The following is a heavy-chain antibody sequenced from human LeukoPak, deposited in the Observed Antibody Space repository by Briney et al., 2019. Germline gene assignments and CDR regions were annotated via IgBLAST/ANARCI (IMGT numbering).Heavy chain of an antibody. CDR2: ISYDGNNE. Sequence: GGSLRLSCAASGFTFSSYSMNWVRQAPGKGLEWVAVISYDGNNEYYADSVKGRFTISRDNSKNTLYLQMNSLRAEDTAVYYCARDVGSGSLTNFDYWGQGTLVTVSS. J-gene: IGHJ4*02. V-gene: IGHV3-30*03. CDR1: GFTFSSYS. D-gene: IGHD1-26*01. CDR3: ARDVGSGSLTNFDY.